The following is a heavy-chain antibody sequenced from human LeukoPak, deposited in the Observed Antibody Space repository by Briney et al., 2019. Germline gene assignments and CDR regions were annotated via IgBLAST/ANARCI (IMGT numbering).Heavy chain of an antibody. CDR1: GFTFSSYG. D-gene: IGHD3-10*01. CDR3: ARVSDYYGSGNYQKQFDY. Sequence: GGSLRLSCAASGFTFSSYGMSWVRQAPGKGLEWVSAISGSGGSTYYADSVKGRFTISRDNSKNTLYLQMNSLRAEDTAMYYCARVSDYYGSGNYQKQFDYWGQGTLVTVSS. J-gene: IGHJ4*02. CDR2: ISGSGGST. V-gene: IGHV3-23*01.